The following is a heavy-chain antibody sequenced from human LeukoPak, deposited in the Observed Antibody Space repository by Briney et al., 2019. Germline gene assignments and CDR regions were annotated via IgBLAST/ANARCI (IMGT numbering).Heavy chain of an antibody. D-gene: IGHD3-22*01. V-gene: IGHV3-30*18. CDR1: GFTFSSYG. CDR2: ISYDGSNK. CDR3: AKDYDSSGSYYFDY. Sequence: PGGSLRLSCAASGFTFSSYGMHWVRQAPGKGLEWVAVISYDGSNKYYADSVKGRFTISRDNSKNTLYLQMNSLRAEDTAVYYCAKDYDSSGSYYFDYWGQGTLVTVSS. J-gene: IGHJ4*02.